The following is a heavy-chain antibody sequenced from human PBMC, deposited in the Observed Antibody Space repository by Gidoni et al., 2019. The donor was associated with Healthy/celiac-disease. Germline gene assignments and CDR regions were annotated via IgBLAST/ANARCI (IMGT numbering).Heavy chain of an antibody. V-gene: IGHV4-34*01. CDR2: INHSGST. D-gene: IGHD3-22*01. Sequence: QVQLQQWGAGLLKPSETLSLTCAVYGGSFSGYYWSWIRQPQGKGLEWIGEINHSGSTNSNPSLKIRVTISVDTSKNQFSLKLSSVTAADTAVYYCARGPRTYYYDSSGYYYSYWGQGTLVTVSS. CDR3: ARGPRTYYYDSSGYYYSY. J-gene: IGHJ4*02. CDR1: GGSFSGYY.